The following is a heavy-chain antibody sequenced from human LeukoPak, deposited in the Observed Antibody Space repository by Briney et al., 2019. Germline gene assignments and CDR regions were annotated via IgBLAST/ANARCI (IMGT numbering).Heavy chain of an antibody. J-gene: IGHJ4*02. CDR2: ISSSSSTI. V-gene: IGHV3-48*01. CDR3: ARDRCSSTSCGFDY. Sequence: GGSLRLSCAASGFTFSSYSMNWVRQAPVKGLEWVSYISSSSSTIYYADSVKGRFTISRDNAKNSLYLQMNSLRAEDTAVYYCARDRCSSTSCGFDYWGQGTLVTVSS. CDR1: GFTFSSYS. D-gene: IGHD2-2*01.